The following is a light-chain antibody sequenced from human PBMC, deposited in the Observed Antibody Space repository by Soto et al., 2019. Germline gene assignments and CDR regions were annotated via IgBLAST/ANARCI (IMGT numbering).Light chain of an antibody. CDR1: SSNIGAGYD. CDR2: GNS. CDR3: QSYDSSLSGSNWV. Sequence: QSVLTQPPSVSGAPGQRVTISCTGTSSNIGAGYDVHWYQQLPGTAPKLLIYGNSNRPSGVPDRFSGSKSGTSASLAITDLQAEDEADYYCQSYDSSLSGSNWVFGGGTKLPVL. J-gene: IGLJ3*02. V-gene: IGLV1-40*01.